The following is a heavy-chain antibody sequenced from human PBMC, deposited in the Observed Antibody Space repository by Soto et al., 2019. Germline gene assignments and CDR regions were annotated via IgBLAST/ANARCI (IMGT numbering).Heavy chain of an antibody. CDR2: ISPKSGDT. V-gene: IGHV1-2*02. CDR1: GYTFTDYY. Sequence: ASVKVSCKASGYTFTDYYLHWVRQAPGQGLEWMGWISPKSGDTKYAQNFQGRVTMTRDTSIRATYMELSSLTSDDTAAYYCAKLAYYHYAMDVWGQGTTVTVSS. J-gene: IGHJ6*02. CDR3: AKLAYYHYAMDV.